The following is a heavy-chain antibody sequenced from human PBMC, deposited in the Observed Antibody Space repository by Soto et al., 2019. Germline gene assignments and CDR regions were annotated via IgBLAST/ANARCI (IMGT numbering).Heavy chain of an antibody. Sequence: SETLSLTCTVSGGSISSISYYWGWIRQPPGKGLEWIGSIKYSGHTFYNPSLKSRVTMSVDTSKNQFSLRLSSVTAAETAVYYCARVDIAVVPSTPFDYWGQGTLVTVSS. D-gene: IGHD2-2*01. CDR3: ARVDIAVVPSTPFDY. CDR2: IKYSGHT. CDR1: GGSISSISYY. J-gene: IGHJ4*02. V-gene: IGHV4-39*01.